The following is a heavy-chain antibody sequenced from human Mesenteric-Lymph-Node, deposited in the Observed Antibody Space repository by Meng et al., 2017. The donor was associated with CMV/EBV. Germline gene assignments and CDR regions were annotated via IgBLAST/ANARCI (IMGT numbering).Heavy chain of an antibody. V-gene: IGHV3-33*07. Sequence: GESLKISCVASGFRFTSYGMYWLRQAPGTGLEWVAFTDYDGRKEYYADSVKGRFSVSRDNAKNSLYLQMNSLRAEDTAVYLCARVLRDYHTLAGYYDVVDNWGQGTLVTVSS. D-gene: IGHD3-9*01. J-gene: IGHJ4*02. CDR2: TDYDGRKE. CDR3: ARVLRDYHTLAGYYDVVDN. CDR1: GFRFTSYG.